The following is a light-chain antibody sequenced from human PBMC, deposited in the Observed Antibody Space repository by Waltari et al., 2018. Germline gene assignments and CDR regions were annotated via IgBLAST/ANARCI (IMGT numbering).Light chain of an antibody. CDR1: DSLLHTDGTTY. CDR3: MQSIELPT. Sequence: VLTQTPPSLSVTPGQPASISCKSADSLLHTDGTTYLYWYLQQSGHSPQLLIYAFSSRFSGVPDMISGSGSATDFTLKSSRVDAEYVGVYYCMQSIELPTFGQGTRLEIK. V-gene: IGKV2D-29*02. CDR2: AFS. J-gene: IGKJ5*01.